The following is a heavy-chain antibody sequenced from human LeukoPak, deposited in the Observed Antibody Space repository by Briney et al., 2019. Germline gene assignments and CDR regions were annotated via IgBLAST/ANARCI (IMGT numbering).Heavy chain of an antibody. CDR1: GISFTNAW. CDR3: TTDRGITARPAFDS. V-gene: IGHV3-15*01. J-gene: IGHJ4*02. CDR2: IKSKTDGGTI. D-gene: IGHD6-6*01. Sequence: PGGSLRLSCATSGISFTNAWMTWVRQAPGKGLEWVGRIKSKTDGGTIDYAAPVKGRFTILRDDSKMTLYLQMNSLKIEDTAVYYCTTDRGITARPAFDSWGQGTLVNFSS.